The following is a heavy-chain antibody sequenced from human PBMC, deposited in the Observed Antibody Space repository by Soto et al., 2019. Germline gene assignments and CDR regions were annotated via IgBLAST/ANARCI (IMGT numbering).Heavy chain of an antibody. CDR2: IWYDGSNK. J-gene: IGHJ5*02. V-gene: IGHV3-33*01. D-gene: IGHD3-10*01. CDR3: ARGGELLWFGELLGWFDP. CDR1: GFTFSSYG. Sequence: GGSLRLSCAASGFTFSSYGMHWVRQAPGKGLEWVAVIWYDGSNKYYADSVKGRFTISRDNSKNTLYLQMNSLRAEDTAVYYCARGGELLWFGELLGWFDPWGQGTLVTVSS.